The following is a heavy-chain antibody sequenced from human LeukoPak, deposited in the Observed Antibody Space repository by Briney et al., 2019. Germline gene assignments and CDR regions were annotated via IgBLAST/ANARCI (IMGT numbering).Heavy chain of an antibody. D-gene: IGHD4-23*01. CDR2: ISTSDRRV. V-gene: IGHV3-11*04. CDR1: GFTFSDRY. J-gene: IGHJ3*01. Sequence: PGGSLRLSCTGSGFTFSDRYMAWIRQRPGKGPEWLSYISTSDRRVYLADSVKGRFTVSRDDARKSLFLQMNSLRPDDTAVYYCARDRAVGASDSYDLWGPGTMVIVSS. CDR3: ARDRAVGASDSYDL.